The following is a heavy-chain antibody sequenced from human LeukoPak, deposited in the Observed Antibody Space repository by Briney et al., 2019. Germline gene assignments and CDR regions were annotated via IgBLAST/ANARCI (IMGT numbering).Heavy chain of an antibody. D-gene: IGHD3-22*01. CDR1: GGSISSHY. J-gene: IGHJ4*02. CDR2: INYREYT. Sequence: SETLSLTCTVSGGSISSHYWTWIRQPPGKGLEWIGYINYREYTNYNPSLKSRVTISVDTSKNQFSLKLSSVTAADTAVYYCARSYYYDSSGYLGYWGQGTLVTVSS. CDR3: ARSYYYDSSGYLGY. V-gene: IGHV4-59*11.